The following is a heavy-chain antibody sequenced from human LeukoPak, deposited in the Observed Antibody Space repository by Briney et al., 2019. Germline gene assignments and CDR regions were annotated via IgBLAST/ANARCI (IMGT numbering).Heavy chain of an antibody. CDR2: INHSGST. J-gene: IGHJ3*02. CDR1: GGSFSGYY. V-gene: IGHV4-34*01. D-gene: IGHD3-9*01. Sequence: SETLSLTCAVYGGSFSGYYWSWIHQPPGKGLEWIGEINHSGSTNYNPSLKSRVTISVDTSKNQFSLKLSSVTAADTAVYYCARGARHYDILTGYSTIDAFDIWGQGTMVTVSS. CDR3: ARGARHYDILTGYSTIDAFDI.